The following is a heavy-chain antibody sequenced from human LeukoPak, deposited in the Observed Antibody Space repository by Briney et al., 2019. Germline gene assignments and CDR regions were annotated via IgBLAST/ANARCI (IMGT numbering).Heavy chain of an antibody. Sequence: GGSLRLSCAASGFTFSTYAMSWVRQAPGKGLQWVSAISDSGDNTYYADSVKGRFTISRDNSKNTLRLQMNSLRGEDTAVYYCAKALYCNTATCYAFDIWGQGTMVTVSS. CDR1: GFTFSTYA. CDR2: ISDSGDNT. J-gene: IGHJ3*02. V-gene: IGHV3-23*01. CDR3: AKALYCNTATCYAFDI. D-gene: IGHD4-11*01.